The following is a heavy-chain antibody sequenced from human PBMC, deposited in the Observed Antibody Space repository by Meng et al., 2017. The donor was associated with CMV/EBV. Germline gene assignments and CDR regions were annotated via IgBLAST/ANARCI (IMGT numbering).Heavy chain of an antibody. CDR2: VSHSGST. CDR3: VREAIVVVSAAIGLYGGRGWFDP. CDR1: GGPISSSRFF. D-gene: IGHD2-2*01. V-gene: IGHV4-39*07. J-gene: IGHJ5*02. Sequence: SETLSLTCTVSGGPISSSRFFWGWIRQPPGKGREWVASVSHSGSTFQSPSLNSRLAISLDTSKNHFSLKLTSVTSADTAVYYCVREAIVVVSAAIGLYGGRGWFDPWGQGTLVTVSS.